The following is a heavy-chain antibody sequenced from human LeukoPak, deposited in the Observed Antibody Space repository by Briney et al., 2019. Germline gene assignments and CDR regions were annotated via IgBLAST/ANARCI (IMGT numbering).Heavy chain of an antibody. V-gene: IGHV3-53*01. CDR1: GFTVSNNY. CDR3: ARDFYSSGWVEY. D-gene: IGHD6-19*01. Sequence: GGSLRLSCAASGFTVSNNYMSWVRQAPGKGLEWVSVIYSGGSTYYADSVKGRFTISRDNSKNTLYLQMNSLRAQDTAVYYCARDFYSSGWVEYWGQGTLVTVSS. J-gene: IGHJ4*02. CDR2: IYSGGST.